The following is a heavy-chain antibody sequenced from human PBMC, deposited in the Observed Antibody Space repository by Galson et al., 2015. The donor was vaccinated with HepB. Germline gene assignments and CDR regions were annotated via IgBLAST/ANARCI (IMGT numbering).Heavy chain of an antibody. J-gene: IGHJ4*02. CDR2: INPSADTT. Sequence: SVKVSCKASGYSFTTYYTHWVRQAPGQGLEWMGIINPSADTTSYAEKFQGRVSMTRDTSTTTVFMELSSLRSEDTAVYYCARDLRMNEWELPDYWGQGTLVIVSS. CDR1: GYSFTTYY. CDR3: ARDLRMNEWELPDY. D-gene: IGHD1-26*01. V-gene: IGHV1-46*03.